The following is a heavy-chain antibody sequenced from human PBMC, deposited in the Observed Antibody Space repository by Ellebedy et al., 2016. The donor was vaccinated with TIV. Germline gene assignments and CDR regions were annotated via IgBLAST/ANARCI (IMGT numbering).Heavy chain of an antibody. CDR2: FHSDGSST. Sequence: PGGSLSLSCAASGFTFTSSWKPWVRQAPGKGLVWVSRFHSDGSSTSYADSVKGRFTISRDNAKNKLYLQMISLSAEDTAVYYCACSRTFDYWGQGTLVTVSS. J-gene: IGHJ4*02. CDR1: GFTFTSSW. D-gene: IGHD6-19*01. V-gene: IGHV3-74*01. CDR3: ACSRTFDY.